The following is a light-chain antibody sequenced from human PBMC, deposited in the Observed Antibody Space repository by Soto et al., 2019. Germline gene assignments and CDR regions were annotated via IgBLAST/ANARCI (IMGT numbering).Light chain of an antibody. CDR1: NNDIGNYKY. J-gene: IGLJ1*01. V-gene: IGLV1-44*01. CDR2: SNN. CDR3: AAWDDSLNGLV. Sequence: QSVLTQPASVSGSPGQSITISCTGTNNDIGNYKYVSWYQQHPGKAPKLLIYSNNQRPSGVPDRFSGSKSGTSASLAISGLQSEDEADYYCAAWDDSLNGLVFGTGTKVTVL.